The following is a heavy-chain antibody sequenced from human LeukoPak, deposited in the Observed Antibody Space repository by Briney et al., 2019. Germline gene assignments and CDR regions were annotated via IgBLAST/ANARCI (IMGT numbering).Heavy chain of an antibody. CDR1: VGSFSGYD. CDR3: ARRRNCSGGSCSRRTPYFDY. D-gene: IGHD2-15*01. Sequence: SENLSLTCAVDVGSFSGYDRSWIRQPPWKGLEWMEEINHSGSTNYNPSLKSRVTISVDTSKNQFSLKLSSVTAADTAVYYCARRRNCSGGSCSRRTPYFDYWGQGTLVTVSS. CDR2: INHSGST. V-gene: IGHV4-34*01. J-gene: IGHJ4*02.